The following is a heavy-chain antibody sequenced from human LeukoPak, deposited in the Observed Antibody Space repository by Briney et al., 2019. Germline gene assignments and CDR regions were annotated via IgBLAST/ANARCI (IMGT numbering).Heavy chain of an antibody. CDR3: ARTGTELEPDY. CDR2: MNPNSGNT. J-gene: IGHJ4*02. Sequence: ASVKVSCKASGYTFTSYDINWVRQATGQGLEWMGWMNPNSGNTGYAQKLQGRVTMTTDTSTSTAYMELRSLRSDDTAVYYCARTGTELEPDYWGQGTLVTVSS. D-gene: IGHD1-1*01. V-gene: IGHV1-8*01. CDR1: GYTFTSYD.